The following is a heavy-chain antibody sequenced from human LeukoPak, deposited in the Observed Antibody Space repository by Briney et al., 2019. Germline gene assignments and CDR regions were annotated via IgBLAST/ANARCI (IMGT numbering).Heavy chain of an antibody. CDR1: GYTFTSYG. V-gene: IGHV1-18*01. CDR2: ISAYNGNT. Sequence: ASVKVSCKASGYTFTSYGISWVRQAPGQGLEWMGWISAYNGNTNYAQKLQGRVTMTTDSSTSTAYMELRSLRSDDTAVYYCARGADIVVVPAAISGFDWFDPWGQGTLVTVSS. D-gene: IGHD2-2*01. CDR3: ARGADIVVVPAAISGFDWFDP. J-gene: IGHJ5*02.